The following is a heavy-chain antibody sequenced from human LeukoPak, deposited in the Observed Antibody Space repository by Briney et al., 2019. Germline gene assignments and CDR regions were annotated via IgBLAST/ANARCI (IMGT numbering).Heavy chain of an antibody. CDR2: ISWNSGSI. CDR1: GFTFDDYA. J-gene: IGHJ4*02. Sequence: GGSLRLSCAASGFTFDDYAMHWVRQAPGKGLEWVSGISWNSGSIGYADSVKGRFTISRDNSKNTLYLQMNSLRAEDTAVYYCARVRSGYSSGWYFDYWGQGTLVTVSS. V-gene: IGHV3-9*01. CDR3: ARVRSGYSSGWYFDY. D-gene: IGHD6-19*01.